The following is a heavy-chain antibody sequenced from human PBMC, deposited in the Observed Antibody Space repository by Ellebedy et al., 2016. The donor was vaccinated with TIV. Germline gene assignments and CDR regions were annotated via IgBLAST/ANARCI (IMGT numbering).Heavy chain of an antibody. V-gene: IGHV1-18*01. J-gene: IGHJ1*01. CDR3: ARNARSEYFQH. Sequence: ASVKVSXXASGYTFVNHTIYWVRQAPGQGLEWMGWINPYNGNTNYAQKVQGRVTMTTNTSTSTAHMELRSLRSDDTAVYYCARNARSEYFQHWGQGTLVTVSS. CDR2: INPYNGNT. D-gene: IGHD2-2*01. CDR1: GYTFVNHT.